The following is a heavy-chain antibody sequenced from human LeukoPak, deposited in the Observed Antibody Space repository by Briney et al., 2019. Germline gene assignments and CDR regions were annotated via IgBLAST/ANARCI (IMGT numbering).Heavy chain of an antibody. CDR1: GFTFSSYG. V-gene: IGHV3-30*02. J-gene: IGHJ4*02. CDR2: IRYDRSNK. Sequence: RGSLRLSCAASGFTFSSYGMHWVRQAPGKGLEWVAFIRYDRSNKYYTDSVKGRFTISRDNSKNTLYLQMNSLRAEDTAVYYCANDQYSSSYYFDYWGQGTLVTVSS. D-gene: IGHD6-6*01. CDR3: ANDQYSSSYYFDY.